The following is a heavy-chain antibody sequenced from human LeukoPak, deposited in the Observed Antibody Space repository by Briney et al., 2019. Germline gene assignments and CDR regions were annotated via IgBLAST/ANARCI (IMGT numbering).Heavy chain of an antibody. CDR3: ARSPPGYYYGSGKAFDI. CDR2: ISYIGTT. J-gene: IGHJ3*02. CDR1: TDSFSSHY. V-gene: IGHV4-59*11. Sequence: PSESLSLTCAVSTDSFSSHYWTWIRQPPGKGLEWIGYISYIGTTNYNPSLKSRVTISVDTSKNQFSLKLSSVTAADTAVYYCARSPPGYYYGSGKAFDIWGQGTMVTVSS. D-gene: IGHD3-10*01.